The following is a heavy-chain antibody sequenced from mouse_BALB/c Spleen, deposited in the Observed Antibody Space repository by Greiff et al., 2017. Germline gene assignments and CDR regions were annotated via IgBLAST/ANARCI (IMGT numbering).Heavy chain of an antibody. CDR3: ARDRYDEDY. D-gene: IGHD2-14*01. Sequence: EVQLQESGPGLVKPSQSLSLTCSVTGYSITSGYYWNWIRQFPGNKLEWMGYISYDGSNNYNPSLKNRISITRDTSKNQFFLKLNSVTTEDTATYYCARDRYDEDYWGQGTSVTVSS. CDR2: ISYDGSN. CDR1: GYSITSGYY. J-gene: IGHJ4*01. V-gene: IGHV3-6*02.